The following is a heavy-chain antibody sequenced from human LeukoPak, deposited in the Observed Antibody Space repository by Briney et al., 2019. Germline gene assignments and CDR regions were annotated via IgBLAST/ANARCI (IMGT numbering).Heavy chain of an antibody. V-gene: IGHV1-2*02. CDR3: AREEGSGCYDS. CDR1: GYTFTGYY. Sequence: ASVKVSCTASGYTFTGYYMHWVRQAPGQGLEWMGWINPNSGGTNYAQKFQGRVTMTRDTSITTAYMELSRLRSDDTAVYYCAREEGSGCYDSWCQGTRLTVSS. D-gene: IGHD6-19*01. CDR2: INPNSGGT. J-gene: IGHJ4*02.